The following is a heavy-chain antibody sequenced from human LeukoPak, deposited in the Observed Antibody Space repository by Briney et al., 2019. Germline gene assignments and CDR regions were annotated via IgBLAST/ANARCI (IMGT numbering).Heavy chain of an antibody. V-gene: IGHV1-2*02. CDR1: GYTLTGYY. CDR2: INPNSGGT. D-gene: IGHD5-18*01. CDR3: ARGPFAGVDTAMIYYYYYMDV. Sequence: ASVKVSCKASGYTLTGYYMHWVRQAPGQGLEWMGWINPNSGGTNYAQKFQGRVTMTRDTSISTAYMELSRLRSDDTAVYYCARGPFAGVDTAMIYYYYYMDVWGKGTTVTVSS. J-gene: IGHJ6*03.